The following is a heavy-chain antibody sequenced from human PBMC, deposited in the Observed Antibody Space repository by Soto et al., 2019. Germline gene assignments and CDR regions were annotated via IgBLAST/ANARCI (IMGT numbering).Heavy chain of an antibody. CDR1: GGSFSGYF. D-gene: IGHD3-10*01. CDR2: IYYSGNT. V-gene: IGHV4-59*01. Sequence: SETLSLTCTVSGGSFSGYFWSWIRQPPGKGLEWIGYIYYSGNTNYNPSLKSRVTISVDTSKNQFSLKLSSVTAADTAVYYCARGSWGSFAVMVPFDYWGQGTLVTVS. CDR3: ARGSWGSFAVMVPFDY. J-gene: IGHJ4*02.